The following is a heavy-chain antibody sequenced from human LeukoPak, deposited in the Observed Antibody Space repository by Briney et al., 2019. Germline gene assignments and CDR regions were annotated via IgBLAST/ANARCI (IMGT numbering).Heavy chain of an antibody. J-gene: IGHJ6*03. CDR3: ARRRAIMVRGVMGYYYYMDV. D-gene: IGHD3-10*01. Sequence: GGSLRLSCAASGFTFSSYWMSWVRQAPGKGLEWVANIKQDGSEKYYVDSVKGRFTISRDNAKNSLYLQMNSLRAEDTAVYYCARRRAIMVRGVMGYYYYMDVWGKGTTVTVSS. CDR1: GFTFSSYW. CDR2: IKQDGSEK. V-gene: IGHV3-7*01.